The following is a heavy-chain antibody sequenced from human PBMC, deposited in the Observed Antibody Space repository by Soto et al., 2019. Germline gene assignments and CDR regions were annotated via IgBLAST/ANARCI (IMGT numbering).Heavy chain of an antibody. V-gene: IGHV1-58*01. CDR3: ARSHYDILTGYYDPFDY. CDR2: IIVGSGKT. CDR1: GFTFTNSA. J-gene: IGHJ4*02. D-gene: IGHD3-9*01. Sequence: ASVKVSCKTSGFTFTNSAVQWVRQARGQRLEWIGWIIVGSGKTNYLQNLQGRITITRDTATGTAYMELSSLRSEDTAVYYCARSHYDILTGYYDPFDYWGQGTLVTVSS.